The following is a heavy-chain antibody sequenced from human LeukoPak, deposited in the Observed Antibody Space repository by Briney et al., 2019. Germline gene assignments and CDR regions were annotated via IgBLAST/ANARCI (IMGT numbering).Heavy chain of an antibody. Sequence: GASVKVSCKASGYTFSTDAITWVRQAPGQGLEWMGWISNYNDNTNYAQKLQGRVTMTTDTSTSTAYTELTSLTYDDTAVYYCARVLRKGASTNFDYRGQGTLVTVSS. J-gene: IGHJ4*02. CDR2: ISNYNDNT. CDR3: ARVLRKGASTNFDY. D-gene: IGHD1-26*01. V-gene: IGHV1-18*01. CDR1: GYTFSTDA.